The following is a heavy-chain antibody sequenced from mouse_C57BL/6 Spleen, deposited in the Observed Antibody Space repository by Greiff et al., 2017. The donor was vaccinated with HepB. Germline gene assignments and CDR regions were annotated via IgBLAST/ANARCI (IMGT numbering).Heavy chain of an antibody. CDR1: GYAFSSSW. CDR3: ARGRIYYSREWYFDV. Sequence: QVQLKESGPELVKPGASVKISCKASGYAFSSSWMNWVKQRPGKGLEWIGRIYPGDGDTNDNGKIKGKATLTADKSSSTAYMQLSSLTSEDSAVYFCARGRIYYSREWYFDVWGTGTTGTVSS. V-gene: IGHV1-82*01. J-gene: IGHJ1*03. CDR2: IYPGDGDT. D-gene: IGHD1-1*01.